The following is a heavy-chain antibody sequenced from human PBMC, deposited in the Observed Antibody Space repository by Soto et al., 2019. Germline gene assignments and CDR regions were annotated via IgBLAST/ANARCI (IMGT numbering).Heavy chain of an antibody. J-gene: IGHJ4*02. CDR2: ISGSGGTT. D-gene: IGHD6-13*01. CDR3: ATRASSSYYYFDL. Sequence: EVQLLESGGGLVQPGGSLRLSCAASGFTFTTYAMSWVRQAPGKGQEWVSSISGSGGTTYYADSVKGRFTISRDNSRNTLFLQMNSLRAEDTAVYYCATRASSSYYYFDLWGQGTLVTVSS. V-gene: IGHV3-23*01. CDR1: GFTFTTYA.